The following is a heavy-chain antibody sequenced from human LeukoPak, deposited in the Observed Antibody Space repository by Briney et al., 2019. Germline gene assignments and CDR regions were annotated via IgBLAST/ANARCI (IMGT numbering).Heavy chain of an antibody. CDR3: EKGRGYSGYDSPYFDY. Sequence: PGGSLRLSCAASGFTFSIYAMSWVRQAPGKGLEWVSAISGSGGSTYYADSVKGRFSISRDNSKNTLYLQMNSLRAEDTAVYYCEKGRGYSGYDSPYFDYWGQGTLVTVSS. J-gene: IGHJ4*02. V-gene: IGHV3-23*01. D-gene: IGHD5-12*01. CDR2: ISGSGGST. CDR1: GFTFSIYA.